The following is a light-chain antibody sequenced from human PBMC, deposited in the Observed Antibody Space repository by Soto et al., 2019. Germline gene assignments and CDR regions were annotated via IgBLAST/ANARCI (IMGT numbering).Light chain of an antibody. J-gene: IGLJ1*01. CDR2: EGS. CDR1: SGYVGSYSH. V-gene: IGLV2-23*01. CDR3: CSYALSSSYV. Sequence: QPVLTQPASVSGSPGQSITIACTGTSGYVGSYSHVSWYQQHPGKAPRLIIYEGSKRPSGVSHRFSASRSDKTASLTISGLQAEDEAAYYCCSYALSSSYVFGTGTQLTVL.